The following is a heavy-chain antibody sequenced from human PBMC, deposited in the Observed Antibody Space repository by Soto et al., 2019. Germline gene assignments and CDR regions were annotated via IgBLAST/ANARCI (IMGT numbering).Heavy chain of an antibody. CDR1: AVSLNRYA. CDR2: ISGSDGRT. D-gene: IGHD3-10*01. CDR3: AKGAQRYYSKTWFS. Sequence: GRTLELGSAAPAVSLNRYAMSCAGLSSGKELEWVSRISGSDGRTHYADSVKGRVTISRGNSQNTLYLQMDSLRAEVTAVYYCAKGAQRYYSKTWFSWRQGT. V-gene: IGHV3-23*01. J-gene: IGHJ5*02.